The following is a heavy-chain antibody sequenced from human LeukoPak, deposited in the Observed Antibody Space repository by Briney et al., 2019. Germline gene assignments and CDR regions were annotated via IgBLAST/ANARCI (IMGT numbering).Heavy chain of an antibody. CDR2: ISWNSGSI. J-gene: IGHJ3*02. V-gene: IGHV3-9*01. CDR3: AKDGLRAYDI. D-gene: IGHD4-17*01. CDR1: GFTFDDYA. Sequence: PGGSLRLSCAASGFTFDDYAMHWVRQAPGMGLEWVSGISWNSGSIGYADSVKGRFTISRDNAKNSLYLQMNSLRAEDTALYYCAKDGLRAYDIWGQGTMVTVSS.